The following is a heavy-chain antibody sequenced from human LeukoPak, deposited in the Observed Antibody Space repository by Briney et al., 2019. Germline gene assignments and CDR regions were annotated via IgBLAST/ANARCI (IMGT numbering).Heavy chain of an antibody. D-gene: IGHD1-26*01. CDR2: ISYDGSNK. CDR1: GFTFSSYA. V-gene: IGHV3-30-3*01. J-gene: IGHJ4*02. CDR3: TRLQPVGY. Sequence: GGSLRLSCAASGFTFSSYAMHWVRQAPGKGLEWVAVISYDGSNKYYADSVKGRFTISRDNSKNALYLQMNSLRAEDTAVYYCTRLQPVGYWGQGTLVTVSS.